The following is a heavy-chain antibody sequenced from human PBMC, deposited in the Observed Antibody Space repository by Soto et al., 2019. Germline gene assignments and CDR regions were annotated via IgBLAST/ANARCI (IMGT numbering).Heavy chain of an antibody. CDR1: GFTFSSYG. J-gene: IGHJ3*02. V-gene: IGHV3-33*01. CDR2: IWYDGSNK. Sequence: GGSLRLSCAASGFTFSSYGMHWVRQAPGKGLEWVAVIWYDGSNKYYADSVKGRFTISRDNSKNTLYLQMNSLRAEDTAVYYCAIADYGSGSPNDLDSWGQGTMVTVSS. D-gene: IGHD3-10*01. CDR3: AIADYGSGSPNDLDS.